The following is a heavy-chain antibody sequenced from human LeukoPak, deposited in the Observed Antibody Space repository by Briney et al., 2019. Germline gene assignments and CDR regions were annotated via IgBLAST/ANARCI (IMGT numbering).Heavy chain of an antibody. CDR2: IYSGGST. V-gene: IGHV3-53*04. Sequence: GGSLRLSCAASGFTVSSNYMSWVRQAPGKGLEWVSVIYSGGSTYYADSVKGRFTISRHNSKNTLYLQMNSLRAEDAAVYYCARWAFYYFDYWGQGTLVTVSS. J-gene: IGHJ4*02. CDR1: GFTVSSNY. CDR3: ARWAFYYFDY. D-gene: IGHD3-3*01.